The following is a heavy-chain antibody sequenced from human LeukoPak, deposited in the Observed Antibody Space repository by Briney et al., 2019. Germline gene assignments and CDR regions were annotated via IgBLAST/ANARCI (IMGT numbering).Heavy chain of an antibody. CDR2: MNPNSGNT. D-gene: IGHD3-10*01. Sequence: ASVKVSCKASGGTFSSYAINWVRQATGQGLEWMGWMNPNSGNTGYAQKFQGRVTMTRNTSISTAYMELSSLRSEDTAVYYCARGLYYGSGSYYLLVFDYWGQGTLVTVSS. V-gene: IGHV1-8*02. CDR3: ARGLYYGSGSYYLLVFDY. J-gene: IGHJ4*02. CDR1: GGTFSSYA.